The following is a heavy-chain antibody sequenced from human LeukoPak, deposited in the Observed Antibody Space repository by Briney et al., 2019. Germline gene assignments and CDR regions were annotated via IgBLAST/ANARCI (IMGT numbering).Heavy chain of an antibody. Sequence: ASVKVSCKASGGTFSSYAISLVRQAPGQGLEWMGGIIPIFGTANYAQKFQGRVTITTDESTSTAYMELSSLRSEDTAVYYCARSYYDSSGFSPWGQGTPVTVSS. V-gene: IGHV1-69*05. D-gene: IGHD3-22*01. CDR1: GGTFSSYA. CDR3: ARSYYDSSGFSP. CDR2: IIPIFGTA. J-gene: IGHJ5*02.